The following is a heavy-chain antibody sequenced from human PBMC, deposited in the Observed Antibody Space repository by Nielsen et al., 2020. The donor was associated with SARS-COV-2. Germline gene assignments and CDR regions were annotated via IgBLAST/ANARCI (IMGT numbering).Heavy chain of an antibody. CDR1: GGSISSYY. Sequence: SETLSLTCTVSGGSISSYYWSWIRQPPGKGLEWIGYIYNTGLTYYNPSLKSRVTMSVDTSKNQFSLNLRSVTAVDTAVYYCAKGFSSGYYVYFDYWGQGTLVTVSS. CDR2: IYNTGLT. D-gene: IGHD3-22*01. J-gene: IGHJ4*02. V-gene: IGHV4-59*04. CDR3: AKGFSSGYYVYFDY.